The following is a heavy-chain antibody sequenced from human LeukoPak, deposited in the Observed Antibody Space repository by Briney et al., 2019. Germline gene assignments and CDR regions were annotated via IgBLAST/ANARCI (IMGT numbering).Heavy chain of an antibody. CDR3: ARGANMGSGYPHFDY. Sequence: ASVKVSCKASGYTFTSYDINWVRQATGQGLEWMGWMNPNSGNTGYAQKFQVRVTLTADESTSTAYMELSSLRSEDTAVYYCARGANMGSGYPHFDYWGQGTLVTVSS. D-gene: IGHD3-22*01. V-gene: IGHV1-8*03. CDR2: MNPNSGNT. J-gene: IGHJ4*02. CDR1: GYTFTSYD.